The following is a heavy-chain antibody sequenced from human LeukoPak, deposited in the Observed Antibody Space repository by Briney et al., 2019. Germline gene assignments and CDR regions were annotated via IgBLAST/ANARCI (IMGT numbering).Heavy chain of an antibody. D-gene: IGHD3-22*01. CDR3: AKSHHYGSSGYLLGY. V-gene: IGHV3-30*18. CDR2: ISYDGSNK. Sequence: PGRSLRLSCAASGFTFSSYGMHWVRQAPGKGLEWVAVISYDGSNKYYADSVKGRFTISRDNSKNTLYLQMNSLRAEDTAVYYCAKSHHYGSSGYLLGYWGQGTLVTVSS. J-gene: IGHJ4*02. CDR1: GFTFSSYG.